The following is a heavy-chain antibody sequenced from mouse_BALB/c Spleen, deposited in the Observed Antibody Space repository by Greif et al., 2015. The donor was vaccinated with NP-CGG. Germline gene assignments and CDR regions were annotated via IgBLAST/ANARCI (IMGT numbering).Heavy chain of an antibody. Sequence: VKLVESGAELARPGASVKLSCKASGYTFTSYWMQWVKQRPGQGLEWIGAIYPGDGDTRYTQKFKGKATLTADKSSSTAYMQLSSLASEDSAVYYCARADVYYAMDYWGQGTSVTVSS. CDR2: IYPGDGDT. J-gene: IGHJ4*01. CDR1: GYTFTSYW. V-gene: IGHV1-87*01. CDR3: ARADVYYAMDY.